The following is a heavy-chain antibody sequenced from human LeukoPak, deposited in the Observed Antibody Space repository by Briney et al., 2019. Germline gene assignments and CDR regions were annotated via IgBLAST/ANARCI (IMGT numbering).Heavy chain of an antibody. Sequence: SETLSLTCAVYGGSFSGYYWSWIRQPPGKGLEWIGEINHSGSTNYNPSLKSRVTISVDTSKNQFSLKLSSVTAADTAVYYCARGHYGDDFDYWGQGNLVTVSS. CDR1: GGSFSGYY. J-gene: IGHJ4*02. V-gene: IGHV4-34*01. CDR3: ARGHYGDDFDY. CDR2: INHSGST. D-gene: IGHD4-17*01.